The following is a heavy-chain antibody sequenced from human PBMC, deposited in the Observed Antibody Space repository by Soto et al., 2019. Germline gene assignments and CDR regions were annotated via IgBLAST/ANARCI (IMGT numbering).Heavy chain of an antibody. Sequence: GGSLRLSCAASGFRFSDSTMNWVRQASGKGLEWLGRIRTESNSYATAYAAPVKDRFSISRDDSKNTAYLQMTNLKSEDTAVYFCTRETGLMVVAATEHWFEPWGQGTLVTVSS. CDR2: IRTESNSYAT. J-gene: IGHJ5*02. CDR3: TRETGLMVVAATEHWFEP. CDR1: GFRFSDST. V-gene: IGHV3-73*01. D-gene: IGHD2-15*01.